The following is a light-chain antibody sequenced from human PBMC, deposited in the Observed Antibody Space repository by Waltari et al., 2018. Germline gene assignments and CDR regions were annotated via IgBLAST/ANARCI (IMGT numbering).Light chain of an antibody. Sequence: EIVLTQSPGTLSLSPGERAILSCRARQSVGMSLCWYQQKNGQAPRLLIYDASTRATGIPDRFSGGGSGTDFSLTISRLEPEDFAVYYCQMYVRLPATFGQGTKVEI. CDR2: DAS. J-gene: IGKJ1*01. V-gene: IGKV3-20*01. CDR1: QSVGMS. CDR3: QMYVRLPAT.